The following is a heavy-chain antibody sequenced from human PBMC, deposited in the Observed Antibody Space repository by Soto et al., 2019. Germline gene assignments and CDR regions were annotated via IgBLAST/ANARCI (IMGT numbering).Heavy chain of an antibody. J-gene: IGHJ3*02. D-gene: IGHD6-6*01. V-gene: IGHV3-23*01. CDR2: ISGSGGST. CDR1: GVHFSSYA. Sequence: GGFLRLSRTASGVHFSSYAMSWVRQAPGKGLEWVSAISGSGGSTYYAASVKGRFTISRDNFKNTLYLQMNSLRAEDTAVYYCAKARPYRPFDIWGQGTMVTVSS. CDR3: AKARPYRPFDI.